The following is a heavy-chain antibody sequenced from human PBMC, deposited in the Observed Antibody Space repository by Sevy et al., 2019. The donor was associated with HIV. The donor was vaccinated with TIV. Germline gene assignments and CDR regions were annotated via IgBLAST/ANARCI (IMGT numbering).Heavy chain of an antibody. V-gene: IGHV3-11*01. CDR1: GFTFSNFY. D-gene: IGHD4-17*01. Sequence: GGSLRLSCFTSGFTFSNFYMSWNRQAPGKGIEWISYISGSGSTIRYAHSVKGRFTISRDNAKNSLHMEMRSLRVDDTAVYYCVGDAGDYDGRFQFWGQGTLVTVSS. CDR3: VGDAGDYDGRFQF. J-gene: IGHJ1*01. CDR2: ISGSGSTI.